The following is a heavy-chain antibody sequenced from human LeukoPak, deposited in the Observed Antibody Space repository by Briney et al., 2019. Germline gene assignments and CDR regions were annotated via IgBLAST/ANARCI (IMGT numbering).Heavy chain of an antibody. CDR1: GFTFSSYA. CDR3: ARADYYYDSSGYYYGWFDP. J-gene: IGHJ5*02. Sequence: PGGSLRLSCAASGFTFSSYAMRWVRQAPGKGLEWVAVISSDGSNKYYADSVNGLITISRDNSKNTLYLQMSSLRAEDTAVYYCARADYYYDSSGYYYGWFDPWGQGTLVTVSS. CDR2: ISSDGSNK. D-gene: IGHD3-22*01. V-gene: IGHV3-30-3*01.